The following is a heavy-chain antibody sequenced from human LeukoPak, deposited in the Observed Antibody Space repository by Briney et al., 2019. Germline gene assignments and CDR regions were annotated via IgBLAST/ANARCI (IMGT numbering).Heavy chain of an antibody. CDR1: GGSFSGYY. CDR2: INHSGST. V-gene: IGHV4-34*01. Sequence: SETLSLTCAVYGGSFSGYYWSWIRQPPGKGLEWIGEINHSGSTNYNPSLKSRVTISVGTSKNQFSLKLSSVTAADTAVYYCARRGFHRSYGHWGQGTLVTVSS. CDR3: ARRGFHRSYGH. J-gene: IGHJ4*02. D-gene: IGHD5-18*01.